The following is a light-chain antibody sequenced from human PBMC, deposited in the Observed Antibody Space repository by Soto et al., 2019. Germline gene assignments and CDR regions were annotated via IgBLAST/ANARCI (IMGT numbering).Light chain of an antibody. V-gene: IGKV1-27*01. Sequence: DIRMNQSQSSLSASVGDRVTITCRASQGISNNLAWFQQKPGKVPKLLIYLATTLQSGVTSRFSSSGSGTDFPLTISSLQPEDVATYYYQKYNSAPWTFGQGTKVEI. CDR3: QKYNSAPWT. J-gene: IGKJ1*01. CDR1: QGISNN. CDR2: LAT.